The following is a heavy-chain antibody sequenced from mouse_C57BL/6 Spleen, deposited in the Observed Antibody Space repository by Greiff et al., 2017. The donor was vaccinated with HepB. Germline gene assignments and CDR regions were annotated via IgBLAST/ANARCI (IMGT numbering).Heavy chain of an antibody. CDR1: GYTFTSYW. D-gene: IGHD3-2*02. J-gene: IGHJ2*01. CDR2: IDPSDSYT. CDR3: ARWTAQRGY. V-gene: IGHV1-50*01. Sequence: QVQLQQPGAELVKPGASVKLSCKAFGYTFTSYWMQWVKQRPGQGLEWIGEIDPSDSYTNYNQKFKGKATLTVDTSSSTAYMQLSSLTSEDSAVYYCARWTAQRGYWGQGTTLTVSS.